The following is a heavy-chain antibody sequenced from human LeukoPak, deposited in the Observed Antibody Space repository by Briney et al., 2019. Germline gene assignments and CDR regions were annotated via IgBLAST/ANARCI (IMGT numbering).Heavy chain of an antibody. D-gene: IGHD1-26*01. CDR1: GGSISSYY. Sequence: SETLSLTCTVSGGSISSYYWSWLRQPPGKGLEWIVFIYYSGTTKYNPSLKSRVTISVDTSKNQFSLKLSSVTAADTAVYYCARHGGSHFLYWGQGILVTVSS. CDR3: ARHGGSHFLY. CDR2: IYYSGTT. J-gene: IGHJ4*02. V-gene: IGHV4-59*08.